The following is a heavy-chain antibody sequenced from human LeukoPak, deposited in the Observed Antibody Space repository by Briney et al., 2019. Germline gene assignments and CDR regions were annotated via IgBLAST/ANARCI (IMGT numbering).Heavy chain of an antibody. D-gene: IGHD2-2*01. V-gene: IGHV4-34*01. CDR3: ARTMPVEGFDS. CDR2: INHSGST. J-gene: IGHJ4*02. Sequence: PSETLSLTCAVYGGSFSGYYWSWIRQPPGKGLEWIGEINHSGSTNYNPSLKSRVTISVDTSKNQFSLKLSSLTAADTAVYFCARTMPVEGFDSWGQGTLVTVSS. CDR1: GGSFSGYY.